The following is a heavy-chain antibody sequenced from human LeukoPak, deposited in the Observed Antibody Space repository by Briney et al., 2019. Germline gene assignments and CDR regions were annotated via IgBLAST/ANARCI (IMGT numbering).Heavy chain of an antibody. CDR3: ARVPQGSSWPYYFDY. CDR1: GGTFSTYA. CDR2: IVPILGTA. Sequence: ASVKVSFKASGGTFSTYAISWVRQAPGQGLEWVGRIVPILGTANYAQNFQGRVTITADRSTTTAYMELSSLRSGDTAVYYCARVPQGSSWPYYFDYWGQGTLVTVSS. J-gene: IGHJ4*02. D-gene: IGHD6-13*01. V-gene: IGHV1-69*04.